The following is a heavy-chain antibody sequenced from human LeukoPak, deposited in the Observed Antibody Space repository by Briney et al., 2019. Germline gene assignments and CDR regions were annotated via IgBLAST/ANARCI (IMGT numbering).Heavy chain of an antibody. CDR3: ARASGYSSSWYGSVY. J-gene: IGHJ4*02. CDR1: GFTFDDYG. Sequence: RPGGSLRLSCAASGFTFDDYGMSWVRQAPGKGLEWVSGINWNGGSTGYADSVKGRFTISRDNAKNSLYLQMNSLRAEDTALYYGARASGYSSSWYGSVYWGQGTLATVSS. CDR2: INWNGGST. V-gene: IGHV3-20*04. D-gene: IGHD6-13*01.